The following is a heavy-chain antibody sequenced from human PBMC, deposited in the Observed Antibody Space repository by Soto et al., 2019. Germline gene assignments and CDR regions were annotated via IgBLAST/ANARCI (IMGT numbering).Heavy chain of an antibody. V-gene: IGHV3-33*01. J-gene: IGHJ5*02. CDR2: IWYDGSNK. CDR3: ARGIVVASHNWFDP. Sequence: GGSLRLSCAASGFTFSSYGMHWVRQAPGKGLEWVAVIWYDGSNKYYADSVKGRFTISRDNSKNTLYLQMNSLRAEDTAVYYCARGIVVASHNWFDPWGQGTLVTVSS. CDR1: GFTFSSYG. D-gene: IGHD2-21*01.